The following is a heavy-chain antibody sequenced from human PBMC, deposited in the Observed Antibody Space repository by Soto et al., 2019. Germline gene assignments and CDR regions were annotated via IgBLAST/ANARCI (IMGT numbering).Heavy chain of an antibody. D-gene: IGHD2-8*01. CDR1: GGSFSGYY. CDR3: ALGGDIVLMDLLGNMDV. CDR2: INHSGST. J-gene: IGHJ6*03. Sequence: SETLSLTCAVYGGSFSGYYWSWIRQPPGKGLEWIGEINHSGSTNYNPSLKSRVTISVDTSKNQFSLKLSSVTAADTAVYYCALGGDIVLMDLLGNMDVCGKGTTVTVSS. V-gene: IGHV4-34*01.